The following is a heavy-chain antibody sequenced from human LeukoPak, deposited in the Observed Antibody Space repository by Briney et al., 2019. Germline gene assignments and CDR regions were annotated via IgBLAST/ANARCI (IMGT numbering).Heavy chain of an antibody. CDR1: GFTFSSYA. J-gene: IGHJ5*02. CDR2: ISGSGGST. V-gene: IGHV3-23*01. D-gene: IGHD6-13*01. Sequence: PGGSLRLSCAASGFTFSSYAMSWVRQAQGKGLEWVSAISGSGGSTYYADSVKGRFTISRDNSKNTLYLQMNSLRAEDTAVYYCALGHSSSWYWFDPWGQGTLVTVSS. CDR3: ALGHSSSWYWFDP.